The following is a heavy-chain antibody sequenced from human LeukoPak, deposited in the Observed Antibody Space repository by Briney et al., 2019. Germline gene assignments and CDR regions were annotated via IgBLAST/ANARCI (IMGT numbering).Heavy chain of an antibody. CDR3: AREISNFSDTSCSDWFDL. J-gene: IGHJ5*02. V-gene: IGHV1-8*01. CDR2: MNPNSGKT. D-gene: IGHD2-2*01. CDR1: GYTFTSYD. Sequence: GASVKVSCKASGYTFTSYDVNWVRQAPGQGVEWMGWMNPNSGKTGYEQKFQGGVSMNSNTSISTAYMELGILRSDDTAVYYCAREISNFSDTSCSDWFDLWGQGTLVTVSS.